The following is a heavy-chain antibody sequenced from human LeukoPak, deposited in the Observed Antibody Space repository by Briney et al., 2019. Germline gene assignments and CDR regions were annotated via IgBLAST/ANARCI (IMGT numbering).Heavy chain of an antibody. Sequence: SETLSLTCTVSGYSISSGYYWGWIRQPPGKGLEWIGSIYHSGSTYYNLSLKSRVTISVDTSKNQFSLKLSPVTAADTAMYYCARGGYSSSWFAYLDYWGQGTQVTVSS. CDR3: ARGGYSSSWFAYLDY. D-gene: IGHD6-13*01. CDR2: IYHSGST. J-gene: IGHJ4*02. V-gene: IGHV4-38-2*02. CDR1: GYSISSGYY.